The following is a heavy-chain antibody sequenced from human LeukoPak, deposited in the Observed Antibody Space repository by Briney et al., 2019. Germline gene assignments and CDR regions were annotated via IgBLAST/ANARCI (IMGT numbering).Heavy chain of an antibody. CDR3: ARGYFLTDWAAAGNFLDY. D-gene: IGHD6-13*01. CDR2: INHSGST. J-gene: IGHJ4*02. Sequence: SGGSLRLSCAASGFTVSSNYMSWVRQPPGKGLEWIGEINHSGSTNYNPSLKSRVTISVDTSKNQFSLKLSSVTAADTAVYYCARGYFLTDWAAAGNFLDYWGQGTLVTVSS. CDR1: GFTVSSNY. V-gene: IGHV4-34*01.